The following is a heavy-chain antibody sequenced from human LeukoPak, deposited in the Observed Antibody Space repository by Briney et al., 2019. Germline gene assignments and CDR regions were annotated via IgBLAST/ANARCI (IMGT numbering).Heavy chain of an antibody. V-gene: IGHV3-30*14. CDR3: AKALYSSAWYNY. J-gene: IGHJ4*02. CDR2: ISYDGSFQ. CDR1: GFTFSSHA. Sequence: GGSLRLSCSVSGFTFSSHAMHWVRQAPGKGLECVAYISYDGSFQYHADSVKGRFTISRDNSKNTLYLQMNSLRVEDTAVYYCAKALYSSAWYNYWGQGTLVTVSS. D-gene: IGHD6-19*01.